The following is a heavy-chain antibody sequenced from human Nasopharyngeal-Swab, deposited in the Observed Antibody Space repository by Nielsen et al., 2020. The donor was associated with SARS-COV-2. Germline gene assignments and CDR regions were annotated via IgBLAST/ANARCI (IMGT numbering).Heavy chain of an antibody. D-gene: IGHD5-12*01. CDR3: ARFSGYDYPYNWFDP. V-gene: IGHV4-61*01. CDR2: IYYSGST. J-gene: IGHJ5*02. CDR1: GGSVSSGSYY. Sequence: GSLRLSCTVSGGSVSSGSYYWSWIRQPPGKGLEWIGYIYYSGSTKYNPSLKSRVTISVDTSKNQFSLKLSSVTAADTAVYYCARFSGYDYPYNWFDPWGQGTLVTVSS.